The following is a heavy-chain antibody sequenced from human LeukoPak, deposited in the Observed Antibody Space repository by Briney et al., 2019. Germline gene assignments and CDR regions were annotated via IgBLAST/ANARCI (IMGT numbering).Heavy chain of an antibody. CDR2: IYPGDSDT. D-gene: IGHD3-22*01. V-gene: IGHV5-51*01. J-gene: IGHJ4*02. Sequence: GESLKISCKGSGYTFTNYWIGWVRQMPGKGLEWMGIIYPGDSDTRYSPSFQGQVTISADKSISTAYLQWSSLKASDTAMYYCARHDEYYYDSSGYYWPFDYWGQGTLVTVSS. CDR1: GYTFTNYW. CDR3: ARHDEYYYDSSGYYWPFDY.